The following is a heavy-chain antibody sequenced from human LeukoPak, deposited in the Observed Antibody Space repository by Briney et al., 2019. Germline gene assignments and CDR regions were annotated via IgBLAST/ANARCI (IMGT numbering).Heavy chain of an antibody. D-gene: IGHD2-15*01. CDR3: ASTLCSGDNCYFDYYYYMDV. CDR1: GYTFIGYY. Sequence: ASVKVSCKASGYTFIGYYMHWVRQAPGQGLEWMGWINPNSGGTNYAQKFQGRVTMTRDTSISTAYMELSSLRAEDTAVYYCASTLCSGDNCYFDYYYYMDVWGKGTTVTISS. CDR2: INPNSGGT. V-gene: IGHV1-2*02. J-gene: IGHJ6*03.